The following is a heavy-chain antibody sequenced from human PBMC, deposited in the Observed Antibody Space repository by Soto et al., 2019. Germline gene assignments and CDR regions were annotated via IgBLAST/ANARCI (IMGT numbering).Heavy chain of an antibody. J-gene: IGHJ5*02. CDR2: ISWNSGSI. CDR3: AKDGRGDYANWFDP. D-gene: IGHD4-17*01. Sequence: EVQLVESGGGLVQPGRSLRLSCAASGFTFDDYAMHWVRQAPGKGLEWVSGISWNSGSIGYADSVKGRFTISRDNAKNSLYLQMNSLRAEDTALYYCAKDGRGDYANWFDPWGQGTLVTVSS. CDR1: GFTFDDYA. V-gene: IGHV3-9*01.